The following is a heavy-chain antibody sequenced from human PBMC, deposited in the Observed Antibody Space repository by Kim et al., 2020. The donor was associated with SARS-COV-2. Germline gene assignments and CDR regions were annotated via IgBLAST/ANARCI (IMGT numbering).Heavy chain of an antibody. V-gene: IGHV3-23*01. CDR2: VSNTGDGT. D-gene: IGHD3-3*01. Sequence: GGSLRLSCAGSGFTFSSFGMTWVRQAPGKGLEWVSVVSNTGDGTYYADSVKGRFSISRDNSKNTLYLQMNSLRADDTAIYYCAKGHYTNSHWGQGTLVTVSS. J-gene: IGHJ4*02. CDR1: GFTFSSFG. CDR3: AKGHYTNSH.